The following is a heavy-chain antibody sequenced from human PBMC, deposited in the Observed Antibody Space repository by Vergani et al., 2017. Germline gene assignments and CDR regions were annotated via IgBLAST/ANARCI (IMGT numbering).Heavy chain of an antibody. CDR3: ARDRGPRGTTWRVFDY. V-gene: IGHV4-31*03. CDR1: GGSISSGGYY. Sequence: QVQLQESGPGLVKPSQTLSLTCTVSGGSISSGGYYWSWIRQHPGKGLEWIGYIYYSGSTYYNPSLKSRVTISVDTSKNQFSLKLSSVTDADTAVYYCARDRGPRGTTWRVFDYGGQGTLVTVSS. D-gene: IGHD1-1*01. J-gene: IGHJ4*02. CDR2: IYYSGST.